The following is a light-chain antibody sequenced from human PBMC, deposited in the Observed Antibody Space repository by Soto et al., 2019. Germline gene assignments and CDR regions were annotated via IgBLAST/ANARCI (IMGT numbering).Light chain of an antibody. CDR1: QSVSSN. J-gene: IGKJ1*01. CDR2: GAS. V-gene: IGKV3-15*01. Sequence: EIVMTQSPATLSVSPGERATLSCRASQSVSSNLAWYQQKPGQAPRLLIYGASTRATGIPARFSGSGSGTECTRTISSLQSEDVAVDYCQQYNNWPRTFGQGTKVEFK. CDR3: QQYNNWPRT.